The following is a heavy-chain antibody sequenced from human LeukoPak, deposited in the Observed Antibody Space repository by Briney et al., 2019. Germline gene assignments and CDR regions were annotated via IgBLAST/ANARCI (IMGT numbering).Heavy chain of an antibody. CDR2: ITHGGST. D-gene: IGHD2-21*02. CDR1: GGSFSAYS. CDR3: ARLRCGDCYPNWFDP. V-gene: IGHV4-34*01. J-gene: IGHJ5*02. Sequence: PSETLSLTCAVYGGSFSAYSWSWIRQPPGKGLEWIGEITHGGSTTYNPSLKSPVTISVDTSKNQFSLKLSSVTAADTAVYYCARLRCGDCYPNWFDPWGQGTLVTVSS.